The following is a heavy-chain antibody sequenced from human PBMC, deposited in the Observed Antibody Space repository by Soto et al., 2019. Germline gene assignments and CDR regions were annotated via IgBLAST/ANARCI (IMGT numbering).Heavy chain of an antibody. CDR3: ARDGPFISVAAPAFQYAMDV. J-gene: IGHJ6*02. D-gene: IGHD6-19*01. CDR2: IKQDGSEN. Sequence: VGSLRLSCAASSFTFSSYWLSWVRQAPGKGLEWVATIKQDGSENYYVDSVKGRFTISRDNAKNSLYLQMSSLRADDTAVYYCARDGPFISVAAPAFQYAMDVWGQGTTVTVS. V-gene: IGHV3-7*03. CDR1: SFTFSSYW.